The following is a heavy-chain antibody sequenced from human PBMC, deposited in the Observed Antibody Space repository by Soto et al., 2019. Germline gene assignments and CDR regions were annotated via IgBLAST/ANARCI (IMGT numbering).Heavy chain of an antibody. J-gene: IGHJ6*02. CDR3: ARGAARVRGVIRGMDV. Sequence: PSETLSLTCTVSGGSISSSSYYWGWIRQPPGKGLEWIGSIYYSGSTNYNPSLKSRVTISVDTSKNQFSLKLSSVTAADTAVYYCARGAARVRGVIRGMDVWGQGTTVTVSS. D-gene: IGHD3-10*01. CDR1: GGSISSSSYY. CDR2: IYYSGST. V-gene: IGHV4-39*07.